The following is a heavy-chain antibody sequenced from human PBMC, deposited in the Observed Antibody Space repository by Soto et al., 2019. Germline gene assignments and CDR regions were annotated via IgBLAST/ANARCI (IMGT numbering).Heavy chain of an antibody. CDR3: AREDRDRETGLVPAAIDGMDV. CDR2: IIPIFGIA. D-gene: IGHD2-2*01. J-gene: IGHJ6*02. CDR1: GGTFSRYS. Sequence: SVKVSCKASGGTFSRYSITWVRQAPGHGLEWIGRIIPIFGIASYAQKFQGRVTITADESTSTAYMELSSLRSDDTAVYYCAREDRDRETGLVPAAIDGMDVCGQGTTVTVSS. V-gene: IGHV1-69*13.